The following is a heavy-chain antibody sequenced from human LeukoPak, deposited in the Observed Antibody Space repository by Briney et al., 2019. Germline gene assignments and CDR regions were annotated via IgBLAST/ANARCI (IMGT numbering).Heavy chain of an antibody. J-gene: IGHJ4*02. Sequence: GALRLSCAASGLTFSNYWMDWVSQAPGKGLEWVANIKQDGSEKNYVDSVKGRFIISRDNAKNSLYLQMNTLRADDTAVYYCARDGFGTGSNWGQGTLVTVSS. D-gene: IGHD3-16*01. CDR1: GLTFSNYW. CDR2: IKQDGSEK. V-gene: IGHV3-7*03. CDR3: ARDGFGTGSN.